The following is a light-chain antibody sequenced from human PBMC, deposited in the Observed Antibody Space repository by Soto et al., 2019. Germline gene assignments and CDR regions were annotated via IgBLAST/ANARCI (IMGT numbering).Light chain of an antibody. CDR3: QQRINWPPLT. Sequence: EIVLTQSPATLSLSPGERATLSCRASQSVSSYLAWYQQKPGQAPRLLIYDASNRATGIPARFSGSGSGTDFTLTISSQEPEEFAVYYCQQRINWPPLTFGGGTKVEIK. CDR1: QSVSSY. CDR2: DAS. V-gene: IGKV3-11*01. J-gene: IGKJ4*01.